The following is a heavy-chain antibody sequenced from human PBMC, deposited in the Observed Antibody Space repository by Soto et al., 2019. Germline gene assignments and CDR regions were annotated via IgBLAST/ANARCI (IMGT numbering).Heavy chain of an antibody. Sequence: ASVKVSCKASGGTFSSYTISWVRQAPGQGLEWMGRTTPILGIANYAQKFQGRVTITADKSTSTAYMELSSLRSEDTAVYYCARDQDTAMVYFDYWGQGTLVTVSS. J-gene: IGHJ4*02. CDR2: TTPILGIA. D-gene: IGHD5-18*01. V-gene: IGHV1-69*04. CDR3: ARDQDTAMVYFDY. CDR1: GGTFSSYT.